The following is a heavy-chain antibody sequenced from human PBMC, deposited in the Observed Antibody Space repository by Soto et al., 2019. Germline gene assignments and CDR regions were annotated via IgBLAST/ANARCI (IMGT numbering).Heavy chain of an antibody. CDR1: GGSISSSSYY. Sequence: SETLSLTCTVSGGSISSSSYYWGWIRQPPGKGLEWIGEINHSGRTNYNPSLKSRATISVDTSKNQFSLKLSSVTAADTAVYYCARGDPRIVGATILARTYYFDYWGQGTLVTVSS. CDR2: INHSGRT. CDR3: ARGDPRIVGATILARTYYFDY. D-gene: IGHD1-26*01. J-gene: IGHJ4*02. V-gene: IGHV4-39*07.